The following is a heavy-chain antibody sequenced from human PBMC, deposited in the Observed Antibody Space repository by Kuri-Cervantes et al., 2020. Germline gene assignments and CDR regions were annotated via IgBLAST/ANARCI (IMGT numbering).Heavy chain of an antibody. CDR2: IIPIFGTA. CDR1: GGTFSSYA. CDR3: ARTYSSSWLNWYFDL. Sequence: SVKVSCKASGGTFSSYAISWVRQAPGQGLEWMGGIIPIFGTANYAQKFQGRVTITTDESTSTAYMELSSLRSEDTAVYYCARTYSSSWLNWYFDLWGQGTLVTVSS. J-gene: IGHJ2*01. D-gene: IGHD6-13*01. V-gene: IGHV1-69*05.